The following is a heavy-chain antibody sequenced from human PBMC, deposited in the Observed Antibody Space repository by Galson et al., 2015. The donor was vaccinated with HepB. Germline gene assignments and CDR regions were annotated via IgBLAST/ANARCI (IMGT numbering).Heavy chain of an antibody. V-gene: IGHV1-2*06. CDR2: INPNSGGT. CDR1: GYTFTGYY. J-gene: IGHJ3*02. Sequence: SVKVSCKASGYTFTGYYMHWVRQAPGQGLEWMGRINPNSGGTNYAQKFQGRVTMTRDTSISTAYMELSRLRSDDTAVYYCARLSGGDLRAFDIWGQGTMVTVSS. D-gene: IGHD2-21*01. CDR3: ARLSGGDLRAFDI.